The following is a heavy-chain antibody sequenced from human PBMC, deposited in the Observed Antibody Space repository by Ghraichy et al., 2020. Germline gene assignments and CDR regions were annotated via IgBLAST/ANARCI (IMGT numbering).Heavy chain of an antibody. CDR3: ARLGDYDSSAYYYRYDY. CDR1: GFTLSNYW. Sequence: GGSLRLSCAASGFTLSNYWMNWVRQAPGKGLEWVASIKQDGTEKYHADSVKGRFTISRDNAQSPLYLQMNSLRADDTGVYYCARLGDYDSSAYYYRYDYWGQGTLVTVSS. V-gene: IGHV3-7*03. J-gene: IGHJ4*02. CDR2: IKQDGTEK. D-gene: IGHD3-22*01.